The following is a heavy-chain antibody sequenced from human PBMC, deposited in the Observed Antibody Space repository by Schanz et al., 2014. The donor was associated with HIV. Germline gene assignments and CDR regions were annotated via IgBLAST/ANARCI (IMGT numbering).Heavy chain of an antibody. Sequence: QVRLVQSGAEVKKPGSSVKVSCKASGGTFTSYDINWVRQATGQGLEWMGWMNPNSGNTGYAQKFQGRVTMTRNTSISTAYMELSSLRSEDTAVYYCAREVDIVVVPAAIVGWFDPWGQGTLVTVSS. J-gene: IGHJ5*02. CDR1: GGTFTSYD. CDR3: AREVDIVVVPAAIVGWFDP. CDR2: MNPNSGNT. V-gene: IGHV1-8*01. D-gene: IGHD2-2*03.